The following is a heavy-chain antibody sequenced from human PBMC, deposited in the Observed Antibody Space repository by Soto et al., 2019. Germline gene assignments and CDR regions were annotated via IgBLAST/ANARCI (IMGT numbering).Heavy chain of an antibody. CDR2: IIPVLDLT. V-gene: IGHV1-69*02. J-gene: IGHJ2*01. CDR1: GGTFTDYT. Sequence: QVQLVQSGAEVKKPGSSVKVSCKASGGTFTDYTITWLRQAPGQGLEWMGRIIPVLDLTNYAQKLQGRVTITADKTTTTSYMELSGLTSEDTAVYYCAKKLGPSAFDLWGRGTLVTVSS. CDR3: AKKLGPSAFDL. D-gene: IGHD1-26*01.